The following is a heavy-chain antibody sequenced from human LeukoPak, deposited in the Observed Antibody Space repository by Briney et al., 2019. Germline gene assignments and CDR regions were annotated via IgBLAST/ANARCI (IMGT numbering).Heavy chain of an antibody. J-gene: IGHJ4*02. Sequence: GGSLRLSCAASGFTFSSYGISWVRQAPGQGLEWMGWISAYNGNTNYAQKLQGRVTMTTDTSTSTAYMELRSLRSDDTAVYYCARRSGSTGSFDYWGQGTLVTVSS. D-gene: IGHD6-19*01. V-gene: IGHV1-18*01. CDR2: ISAYNGNT. CDR1: GFTFSSYG. CDR3: ARRSGSTGSFDY.